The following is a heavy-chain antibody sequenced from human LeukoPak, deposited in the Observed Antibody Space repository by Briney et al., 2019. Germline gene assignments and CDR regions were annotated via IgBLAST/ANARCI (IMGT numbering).Heavy chain of an antibody. D-gene: IGHD3-10*01. CDR2: ISGSGGST. CDR1: GFTFSSYA. J-gene: IGHJ4*02. Sequence: GGSLRLSCAASGFTFSSYAMSWVRQAPGKGLEWVSAISGSGGSTYYADSVKGRFTISRDNSKNTLYLQMNSLRAEDTAVYYCAKETVLLWFGEFPTFDYWGQGTLVTVSS. CDR3: AKETVLLWFGEFPTFDY. V-gene: IGHV3-23*01.